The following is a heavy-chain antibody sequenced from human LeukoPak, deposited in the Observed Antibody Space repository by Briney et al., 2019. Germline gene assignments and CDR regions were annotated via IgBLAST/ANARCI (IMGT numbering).Heavy chain of an antibody. D-gene: IGHD3-22*01. CDR3: AKDGGSGYYHPYFDY. CDR2: ISTDGSST. CDR1: GFIFSSYW. Sequence: GGSLRLSCAASGFIFSSYWMHWFRQGPGKGLVWVSRISTDGSSTSYADSVKGRFIISRDNAKNTLYLQMDSLRAEDSAVYYCAKDGGSGYYHPYFDYWGQGTLVTVSS. J-gene: IGHJ4*02. V-gene: IGHV3-74*01.